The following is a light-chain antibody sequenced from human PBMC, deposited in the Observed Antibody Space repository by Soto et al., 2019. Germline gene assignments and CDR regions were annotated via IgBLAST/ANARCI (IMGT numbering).Light chain of an antibody. V-gene: IGKV3-15*01. Sequence: VMSLSPGALSLSPRDTPTLSCRARQSLGSDLAWYQQKPGQAPRLLIFGASARPTGIPARISGSGFGTEFTLTISSLRSEDFAVYYCQQYNNWPRTFGQGTKVDIK. J-gene: IGKJ1*01. CDR2: GAS. CDR3: QQYNNWPRT. CDR1: QSLGSD.